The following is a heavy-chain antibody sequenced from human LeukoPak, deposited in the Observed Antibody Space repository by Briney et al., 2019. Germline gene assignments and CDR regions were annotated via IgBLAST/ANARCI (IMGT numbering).Heavy chain of an antibody. CDR1: GFTFSSYA. J-gene: IGHJ4*02. CDR2: ISGSGVTT. D-gene: IGHD3-10*01. V-gene: IGHV3-23*01. CDR3: AKDRDYYLVGFFHY. Sequence: RSGGSLRLSCAASGFTFSSYAMSWVRQAPGKGLEWVSAISGSGVTTYYADSVKGRFTISRDNSKNTLYLQMNSLRAEDTALYYCAKDRDYYLVGFFHYWGQGTLVTVSS.